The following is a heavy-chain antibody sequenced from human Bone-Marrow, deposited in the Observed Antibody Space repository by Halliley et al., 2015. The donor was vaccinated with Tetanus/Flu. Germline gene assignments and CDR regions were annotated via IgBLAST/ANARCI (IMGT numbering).Heavy chain of an antibody. V-gene: IGHV4-30-2*03. CDR3: ARHYPVPAGITTFFYGLDV. D-gene: IGHD2-2*01. CDR2: HNGNS. J-gene: IGHJ6*02. Sequence: HNGNSYYNPSLKSRVTITVDTSKTQFYLKLSSVTAADTALYFCARHYPVPAGITTFFYGLDVWGQGTTVRVSS.